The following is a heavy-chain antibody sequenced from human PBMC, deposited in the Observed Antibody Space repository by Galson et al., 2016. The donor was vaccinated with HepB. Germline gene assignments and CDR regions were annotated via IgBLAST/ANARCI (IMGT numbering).Heavy chain of an antibody. CDR1: GFSFSSYA. D-gene: IGHD5-12*01. CDR3: ARSDSGYDSFGC. CDR2: ISYDGGNK. J-gene: IGHJ4*02. V-gene: IGHV3-30*04. Sequence: SLRLSCAASGFSFSSYAMHWVRQAPGKGLEGVAIISYDGGNKFYADSVKDRFTISRDNSKNTLYLQMNSLRVEDTALYYCARSDSGYDSFGCWGQGTLVTVSS.